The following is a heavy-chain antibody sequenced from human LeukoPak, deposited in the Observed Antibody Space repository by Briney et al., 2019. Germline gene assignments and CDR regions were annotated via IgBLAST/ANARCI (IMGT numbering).Heavy chain of an antibody. CDR1: GYTFTGYY. V-gene: IGHV1-2*02. Sequence: ASVTVSCKASGYTFTGYYMHWVRQAPGQGLEWMGWINPNSGGTNYAQKFQGRVTMTRDTSISTAYMELSRLRSDDTAVYYCARELRYSSSWYFDYWGQGTLVTVSS. J-gene: IGHJ4*02. CDR2: INPNSGGT. D-gene: IGHD6-13*01. CDR3: ARELRYSSSWYFDY.